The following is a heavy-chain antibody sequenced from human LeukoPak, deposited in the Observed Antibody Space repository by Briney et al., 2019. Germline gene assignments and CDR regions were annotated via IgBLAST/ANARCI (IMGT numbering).Heavy chain of an antibody. J-gene: IGHJ6*02. CDR2: ISAYSGNT. V-gene: IGHV1-18*01. CDR3: ARVGWSPPDYYYGMDV. D-gene: IGHD3-3*01. CDR1: GYTFTSYG. Sequence: GASVKVSCKASGYTFTSYGISWVRQAPGQGLEWMGWISAYSGNTNYAQKLQGRVTMTTDTSTSTAYMELRSLRSDDTAVYYCARVGWSPPDYYYGMDVWGQGTTVTVSS.